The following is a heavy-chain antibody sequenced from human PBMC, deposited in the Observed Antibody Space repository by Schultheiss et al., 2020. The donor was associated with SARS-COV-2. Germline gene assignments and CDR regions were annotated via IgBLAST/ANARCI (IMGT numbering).Heavy chain of an antibody. CDR2: INHSGST. Sequence: SETLSLTCAVYGGSFSGYYWSWIRQPPGKGLEWIGEINHSGSTNYNPSLKSRVTISVDTSKNQFSLKLSSVTAADTAVYYCASLSPFYGSSSNHDYWGQGTLVTVSS. V-gene: IGHV4-34*01. D-gene: IGHD6-6*01. CDR3: ASLSPFYGSSSNHDY. J-gene: IGHJ4*02. CDR1: GGSFSGYY.